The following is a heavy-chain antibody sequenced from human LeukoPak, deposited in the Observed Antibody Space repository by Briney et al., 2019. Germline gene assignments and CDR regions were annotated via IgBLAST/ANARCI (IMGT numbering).Heavy chain of an antibody. J-gene: IGHJ4*02. V-gene: IGHV3-48*04. CDR1: GFTFSDYS. Sequence: GGSLRLSCAASGFTFSDYSMNWVRQAPGKGLEWVSYISFSVNTKYYGDSVKGRFTISRDNAKNSLYLHMDSLRAEDTAVYYCARGAYSSGWAYFDHWGQGTLVTVSS. CDR3: ARGAYSSGWAYFDH. CDR2: ISFSVNTK. D-gene: IGHD6-19*01.